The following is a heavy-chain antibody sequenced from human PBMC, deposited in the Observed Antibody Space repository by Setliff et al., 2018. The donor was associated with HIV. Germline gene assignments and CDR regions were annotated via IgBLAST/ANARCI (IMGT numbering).Heavy chain of an antibody. CDR2: IYPGDSDT. D-gene: IGHD3-22*01. J-gene: IGHJ4*02. V-gene: IGHV5-51*01. CDR3: ARGPHYYDSSGYFNY. CDR1: GYSFTSYW. Sequence: GESLKISCKGSGYSFTSYWIGWVRQMPGKGLEWMGVIYPGDSDTRYSPSFQGQVTISADKSISTAYLQWSSLKASDTAMYYCARGPHYYDSSGYFNYWGQGTLVTVSS.